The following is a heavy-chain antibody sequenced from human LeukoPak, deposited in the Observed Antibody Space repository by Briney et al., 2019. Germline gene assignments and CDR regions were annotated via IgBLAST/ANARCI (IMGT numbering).Heavy chain of an antibody. CDR1: GFTFISYA. D-gene: IGHD2-15*01. Sequence: GGSLRLSCAASGFTFISYAMIWVRQAPGKGLEWVSAISGSGGSTYSADYVKGRFTISRDNSKNTLYLQMNSLRAEDTAVYYCAKDIVVVVAANRPRAQPPDYWGQGTLVTVSS. CDR2: ISGSGGST. CDR3: AKDIVVVVAANRPRAQPPDY. V-gene: IGHV3-23*01. J-gene: IGHJ4*02.